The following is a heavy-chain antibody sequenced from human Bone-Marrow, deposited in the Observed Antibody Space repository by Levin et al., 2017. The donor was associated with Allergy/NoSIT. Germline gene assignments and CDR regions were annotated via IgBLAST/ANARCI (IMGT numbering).Heavy chain of an antibody. D-gene: IGHD4-17*01. J-gene: IGHJ2*01. CDR2: ISSSSSYI. V-gene: IGHV3-21*01. Sequence: GESLKISCAASGFTFSSYSMNWVRQAPGKGLEWVSSISSSSSYIYYADSVKGRFTISRDNAKNSLYLQMNSLRAEDTAVYYCARLQPYGDYEGNWYFDLWGRGTLVTVSS. CDR1: GFTFSSYS. CDR3: ARLQPYGDYEGNWYFDL.